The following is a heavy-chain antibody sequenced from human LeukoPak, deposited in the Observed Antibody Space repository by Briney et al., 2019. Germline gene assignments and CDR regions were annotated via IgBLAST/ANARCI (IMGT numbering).Heavy chain of an antibody. CDR2: ISYDGSNK. CDR1: GFTFSSYG. D-gene: IGHD6-13*01. Sequence: GGSLRLSCAASGFTFSSYGMHWVRQAPGKGLEWVAVISYDGSNKYYADSVKGRFTISRDNSKNTLYLQMNSLRAEDTAVYYCAKGAYSSSWHFDYWGQGTLVTVSS. J-gene: IGHJ4*02. V-gene: IGHV3-30*18. CDR3: AKGAYSSSWHFDY.